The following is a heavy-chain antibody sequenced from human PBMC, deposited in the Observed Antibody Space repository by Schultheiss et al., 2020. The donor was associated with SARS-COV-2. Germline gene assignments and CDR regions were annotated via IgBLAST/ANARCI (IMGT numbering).Heavy chain of an antibody. D-gene: IGHD3-3*01. CDR3: ARGIYDFWSGGYDYYYYGMDV. CDR1: GFTFSSYA. CDR2: ISYDGSNK. V-gene: IGHV3-30-3*01. Sequence: GGSLRLSCAASGFTFSSYAMHWVRQAPGKGLEWVAVISYDGSNKYYADSVKGRFTISRDNSKNTLYLQMNSLRAEDTAVYYCARGIYDFWSGGYDYYYYGMDVWGQGTTVTVSS. J-gene: IGHJ6*02.